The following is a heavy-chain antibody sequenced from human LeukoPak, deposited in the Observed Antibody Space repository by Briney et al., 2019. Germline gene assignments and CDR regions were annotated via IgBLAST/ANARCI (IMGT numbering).Heavy chain of an antibody. D-gene: IGHD3-3*01. CDR1: VSSLHELP. CDR2: FDPENAEI. Sequence: ASVTVSCKLSVSSLHELPIQRVRQAGKKGVGWMAGFDPENAEIVYAQKFQGRVTMTEDTSTDTAYLELTSLTSDDTALYYCATRGSDFWSGFDHWGQGTQVTVSS. CDR3: ATRGSDFWSGFDH. V-gene: IGHV1-24*01. J-gene: IGHJ4*02.